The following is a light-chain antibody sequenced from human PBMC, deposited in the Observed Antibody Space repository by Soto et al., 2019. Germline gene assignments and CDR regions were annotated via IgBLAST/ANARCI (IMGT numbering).Light chain of an antibody. CDR1: SSDVGAYDY. V-gene: IGLV2-14*03. CDR2: DFS. CDR3: SSFTTSTSYV. J-gene: IGLJ1*01. Sequence: QSALTQPASVSGSPGQSITISCTGTSSDVGAYDYVSWYQQHPGEVPKLMIFDFSDRPSGVSNRFSGSKSGNTASLTISGLQAEDEADYYCSSFTTSTSYVFGTGTKLTVL.